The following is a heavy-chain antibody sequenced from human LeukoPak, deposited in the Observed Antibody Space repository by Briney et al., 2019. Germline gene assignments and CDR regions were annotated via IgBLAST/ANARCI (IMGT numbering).Heavy chain of an antibody. CDR3: ARTDPSYGDWVVPFDY. V-gene: IGHV4-39*01. J-gene: IGHJ4*02. CDR1: GGSISGSSYY. CDR2: IYYSGST. Sequence: PSETLSLTCTVSGGSISGSSYYWGWIRQPPGKGLEWIGSIYYSGSTYYNLSLKSRVTISVDTSKNQFSLKLNSVTATDTAVYYCARTDPSYGDWVVPFDYWGQGTLVTVSS. D-gene: IGHD4-17*01.